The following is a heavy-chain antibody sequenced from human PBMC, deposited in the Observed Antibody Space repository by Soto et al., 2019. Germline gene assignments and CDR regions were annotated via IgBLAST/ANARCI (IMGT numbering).Heavy chain of an antibody. V-gene: IGHV1-69*13. J-gene: IGHJ4*02. CDR1: GGTFSSYA. CDR2: IIPIFGTA. Sequence: GASAKVSCKYPGGTFSSYAIRLFRHSPGQGLEWMGGIIPIFGTANYAQKFQGRVTITADESTSTAYMELSSVTAADTAVYYCARALIYGSGSNHFEYWGQGTLVTVSS. CDR3: ARALIYGSGSNHFEY. D-gene: IGHD3-10*01.